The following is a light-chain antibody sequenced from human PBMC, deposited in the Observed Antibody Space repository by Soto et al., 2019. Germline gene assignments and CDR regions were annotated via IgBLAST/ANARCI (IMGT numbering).Light chain of an antibody. CDR1: QSVSSY. CDR2: HAS. V-gene: IGKV3-11*01. Sequence: EIVLTQSPATLSLSPGERTTLSCRVSQSVSSYFAWYQQSPGQAPRLLIYHASNRATGIPARFSGSGSGTDFTLTISSLEPEDFAVYYCQQHSTWPWTFGQGTKVEIK. CDR3: QQHSTWPWT. J-gene: IGKJ1*01.